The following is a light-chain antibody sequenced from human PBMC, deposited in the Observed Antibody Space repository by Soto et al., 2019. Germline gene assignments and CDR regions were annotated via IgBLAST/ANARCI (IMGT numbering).Light chain of an antibody. CDR1: QTIKTY. CDR3: QQSFSGPPYT. Sequence: DIQMTQSPSSLSASVGDRITLTCRTSQTIKTYLNWYQQKPGKAPKLLIHGASSLEDGVPSRFKGSGSGTDFTLTISNLQPEDFAVYFCQQSFSGPPYTFGQGTKLEIK. J-gene: IGKJ2*01. V-gene: IGKV1-39*01. CDR2: GAS.